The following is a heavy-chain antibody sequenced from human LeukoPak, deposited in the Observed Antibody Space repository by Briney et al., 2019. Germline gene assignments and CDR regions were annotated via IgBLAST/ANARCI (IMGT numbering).Heavy chain of an antibody. CDR2: ISGSGGST. CDR1: GFTFSSYA. CDR3: AKDHGLYSSSWYDY. Sequence: GGSLRLTCAASGFTFSSYAMSWVRQAPGKGLEWVSAISGSGGSTYYADSVKGRFTISRDNSKNTLYLQMNNLRAEDTAVYYCAKDHGLYSSSWYDYWGQGTLVTVSS. J-gene: IGHJ4*02. D-gene: IGHD6-13*01. V-gene: IGHV3-23*01.